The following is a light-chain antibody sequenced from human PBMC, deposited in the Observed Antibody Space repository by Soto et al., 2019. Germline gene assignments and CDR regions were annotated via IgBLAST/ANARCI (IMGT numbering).Light chain of an antibody. V-gene: IGLV6-57*02. CDR2: EDN. CDR1: SGSIASNY. CDR3: QSHDTTNVV. Sequence: NFMLTQPHSVSESPGKTVTISCTGSSGSIASNYVQWYQQRPGSAPTTVIYEDNKRPSGVPDRFSGSVDTSSNSASLIISGLKTEDEADYYCQSHDTTNVVFGRGTKPPS. J-gene: IGLJ3*02.